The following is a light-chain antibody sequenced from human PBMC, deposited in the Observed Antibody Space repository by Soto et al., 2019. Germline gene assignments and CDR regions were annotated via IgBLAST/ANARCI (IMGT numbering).Light chain of an antibody. V-gene: IGKV1-27*01. CDR1: QGISSY. CDR2: AAS. Sequence: DIQMTQSPSSLSASVGDRVTITCRASQGISSYLAWYQQKPGKVPKLLIYAASTVQSGVPFRFSGSGSGTDFTLTISSLQPEDVATYYCQKYDSVHQIFGPGTKVYIK. CDR3: QKYDSVHQI. J-gene: IGKJ3*01.